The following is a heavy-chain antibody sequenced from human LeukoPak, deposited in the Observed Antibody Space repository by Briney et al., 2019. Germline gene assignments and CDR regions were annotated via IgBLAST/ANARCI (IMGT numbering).Heavy chain of an antibody. CDR2: IYYSGST. CDR1: GGSISSSSYY. J-gene: IGHJ5*02. Sequence: NPSETLSLTCTVSGGSISSSSYYWGWIRQPPGKGLEWIGSIYYSGSTYYNPSLKSRVTISVDTSKNQFSLKLSAVTAADTAVYYCARGLTTKVVPAAKCCWFDPWGQGTLVTVSS. CDR3: ARGLTTKVVPAAKCCWFDP. V-gene: IGHV4-39*07. D-gene: IGHD2-2*01.